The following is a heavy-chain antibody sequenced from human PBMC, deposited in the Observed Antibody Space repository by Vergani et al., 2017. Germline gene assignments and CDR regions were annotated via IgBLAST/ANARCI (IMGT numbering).Heavy chain of an antibody. CDR3: AKAGGSSGWYWFDP. J-gene: IGHJ5*02. V-gene: IGHV3-33*06. CDR1: GFTFSSYG. D-gene: IGHD6-19*01. Sequence: VQLVESGGGVVQPGRSLRLSCAASGFTFSSYGMHWVRQAPGKGLEWVAVIWYDGSNKYYADSVKGRFTISRDNSKNTLYLQMNSLRAEDTAVYYCAKAGGSSGWYWFDPWGQGTLVTVSS. CDR2: IWYDGSNK.